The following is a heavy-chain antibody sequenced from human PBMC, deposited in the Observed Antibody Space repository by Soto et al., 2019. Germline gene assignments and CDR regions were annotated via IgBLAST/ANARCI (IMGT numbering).Heavy chain of an antibody. CDR2: VNPSGGST. J-gene: IGHJ1*01. CDR3: AREEDCSDGVCYSEYFQR. Sequence: ASVKVSCKASGYIFTAYSMHWVRQAPGQGLEWMGVVNPSGGSTNYAQKFQGRITMTRDTSTSTVFMDLSSLTSEDTAVYYCAREEDCSDGVCYSEYFQRWGQGTLVTVSS. V-gene: IGHV1-46*01. D-gene: IGHD2-15*01. CDR1: GYIFTAYS.